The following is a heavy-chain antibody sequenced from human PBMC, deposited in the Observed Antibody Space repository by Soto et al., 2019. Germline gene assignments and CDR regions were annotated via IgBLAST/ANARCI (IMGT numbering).Heavy chain of an antibody. CDR3: AKDPRLELRGVDS. D-gene: IGHD1-7*01. CDR2: IGGGGIGS. V-gene: IGHV3-23*01. J-gene: IGHJ4*02. CDR1: GYNFGSYA. Sequence: DVHLLESGGGLVQPGGSLRLSCVASGYNFGSYAMMWVRKAPEKGLEWISTIGGGGIGSYYADSVKGRFTISRYNSKNTLYLQMNSLRAEDTGVYYCAKDPRLELRGVDSWGQGTQVTVSS.